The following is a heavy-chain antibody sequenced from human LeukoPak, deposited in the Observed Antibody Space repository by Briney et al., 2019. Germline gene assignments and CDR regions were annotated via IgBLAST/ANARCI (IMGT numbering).Heavy chain of an antibody. V-gene: IGHV3-74*01. J-gene: IGHJ4*02. D-gene: IGHD3-9*01. CDR2: INSGGSST. Sequence: GGSLRLSCTASAFTFSSYWMHWVRQAPGKGLVWVSHINSGGSSTSYADSVKGRFTISRDNSKNTLYPQMNSLRTEDTAVYYCAKAEGYDILTGLDYWGQGTLVTVSS. CDR3: AKAEGYDILTGLDY. CDR1: AFTFSSYW.